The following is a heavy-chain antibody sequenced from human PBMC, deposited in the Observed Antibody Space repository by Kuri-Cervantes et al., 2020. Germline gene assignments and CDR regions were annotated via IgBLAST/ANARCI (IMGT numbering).Heavy chain of an antibody. CDR3: AXRVLRYFDXXXDYFDY. Sequence: SGPTLXXXTQXXXXXCSFSXXXLSTSGVGVAWIRQPPGEXLEWLXLIYWDDXXRYSPSLKSRXTITXXTSKSQXXLTMTNMDXXDTAXYYCAXRVLRYFDXXXDYFDYWGQGTLVTVSS. CDR2: IYWDDXX. J-gene: IGHJ4*02. CDR1: XXXLSTSGVG. V-gene: IGHV2-5*02. D-gene: IGHD3-9*01.